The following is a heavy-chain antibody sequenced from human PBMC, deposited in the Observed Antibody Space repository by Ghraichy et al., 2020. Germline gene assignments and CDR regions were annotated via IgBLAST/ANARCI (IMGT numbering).Heavy chain of an antibody. CDR1: GFTFSDYY. CDR3: ARDYYYDSSGYYVEDY. Sequence: GGSLRLSCAASGFTFSDYYMSWIRQAPGKGLEWVSYISSSGSTIYYADSVKGRFTISRDNAKNSLYLQMNSLRAEDTAVYYCARDYYYDSSGYYVEDYWGQGTLVTVSS. CDR2: ISSSGSTI. V-gene: IGHV3-11*01. D-gene: IGHD3-22*01. J-gene: IGHJ4*02.